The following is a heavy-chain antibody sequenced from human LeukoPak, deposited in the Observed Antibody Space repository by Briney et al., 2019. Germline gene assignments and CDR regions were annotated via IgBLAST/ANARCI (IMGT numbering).Heavy chain of an antibody. V-gene: IGHV3-30*18. CDR3: AKDDSGDGVY. Sequence: PGGSLRLSCAASGFTFSSYSMHWVRQAPGKGLGWVAVISYDGSNKYYADSVKGRFTISRDNSKSTLYLQMNSLRVEDTAVYYCAKDDSGDGVYWGQGTLVTVSS. D-gene: IGHD2-21*01. CDR1: GFTFSSYS. CDR2: ISYDGSNK. J-gene: IGHJ4*02.